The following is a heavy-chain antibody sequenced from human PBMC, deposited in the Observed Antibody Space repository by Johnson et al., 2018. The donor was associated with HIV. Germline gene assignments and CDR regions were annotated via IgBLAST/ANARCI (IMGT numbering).Heavy chain of an antibody. CDR2: IGTAGDT. CDR1: GFTFSSYD. Sequence: EVQVVESGGGLVQPGGSLRLSCAASGFTFSSYDMHWVRQATGKGLEWVSAIGTAGDTYYPGSVKGRFTISRENAKNSLYLQMNSLRAGDTAVYYCARGNRQYYYDSSGDAFDIWGQGTMVTVSS. V-gene: IGHV3-13*01. J-gene: IGHJ3*02. D-gene: IGHD3-22*01. CDR3: ARGNRQYYYDSSGDAFDI.